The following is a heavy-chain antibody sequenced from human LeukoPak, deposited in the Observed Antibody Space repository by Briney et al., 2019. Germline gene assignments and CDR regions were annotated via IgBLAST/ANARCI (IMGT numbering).Heavy chain of an antibody. CDR3: ASDRYYYDSSGYYSHYWYFDL. V-gene: IGHV3-23*01. CDR2: ISGSGGST. Sequence: GGSLRLSCAASGFTFSSYAMSWVRQAPGKGLEWVSAISGSGGSTYYADSVKGRFTISRDNSKSTLYLQMNSLRAEDTAVYYCASDRYYYDSSGYYSHYWYFDLWGRGTLVTVSS. J-gene: IGHJ2*01. CDR1: GFTFSSYA. D-gene: IGHD3-22*01.